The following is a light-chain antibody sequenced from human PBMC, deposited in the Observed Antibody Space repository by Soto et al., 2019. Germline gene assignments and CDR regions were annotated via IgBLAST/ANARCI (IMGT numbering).Light chain of an antibody. J-gene: IGLJ2*01. CDR2: DDS. V-gene: IGLV3-21*02. CDR1: NIGSKS. CDR3: QVWDSSSEHVV. Sequence: SYELTQPPSVSVAPGQTARITCGGKNIGSKSVHWYQQKPGQAPVLVVYDDSDRPSGIPERFSGSNSGNTATLTISRVEAGDEADYYCQVWDSSSEHVVFGGGIKLTVL.